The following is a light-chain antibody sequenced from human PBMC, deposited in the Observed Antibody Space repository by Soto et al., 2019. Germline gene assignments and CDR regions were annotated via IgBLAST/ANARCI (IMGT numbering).Light chain of an antibody. CDR3: SSYSSSSTFYV. CDR1: SSDVGGYDY. CDR2: EVS. Sequence: QSVLTQPASVSGSPGQSITISCTGTSSDVGGYDYVSWYQQYPGKAPKLIIYEVSNRPSGVSNRFSGSESGDTASLTISGLRAEDEADYYCSSYSSSSTFYVFGGGTKVTVL. V-gene: IGLV2-14*01. J-gene: IGLJ1*01.